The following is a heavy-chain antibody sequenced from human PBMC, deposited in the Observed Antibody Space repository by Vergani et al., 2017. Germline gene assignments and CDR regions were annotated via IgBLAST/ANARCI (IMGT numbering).Heavy chain of an antibody. CDR2: VYTSGST. CDR3: ARDRDYGSNGYYYYGMDV. Sequence: QVQLQESGPGLVKPSQTLSLTCTVSGGSISSGSYYWSWIRQPAGKGLEWIGRVYTSGSTNYNPSLKSRVTISVDTSKNQFTLKLSSVTAADSAVYYCARDRDYGSNGYYYYGMDVWGQGTTVTVSS. CDR1: GGSISSGSYY. J-gene: IGHJ6*02. D-gene: IGHD4-23*01. V-gene: IGHV4-61*02.